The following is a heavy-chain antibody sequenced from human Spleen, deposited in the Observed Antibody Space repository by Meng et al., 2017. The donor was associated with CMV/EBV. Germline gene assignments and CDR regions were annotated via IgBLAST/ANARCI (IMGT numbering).Heavy chain of an antibody. Sequence: ASVKVSCKASGYTFTGYYIHWVRQGPGQGFEWMGWINPNSGGTNYAQKFQGRVTMTRDTSISTAYMELSRLRSDDTAVYYCARDLVGAIEYWCQGTLVTVSS. D-gene: IGHD1-26*01. CDR1: GYTFTGYY. J-gene: IGHJ4*02. CDR2: INPNSGGT. V-gene: IGHV1-2*02. CDR3: ARDLVGAIEY.